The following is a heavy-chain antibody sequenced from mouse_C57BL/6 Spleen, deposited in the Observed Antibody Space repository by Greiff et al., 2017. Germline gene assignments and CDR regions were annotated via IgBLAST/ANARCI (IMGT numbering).Heavy chain of an antibody. Sequence: QVQLQQSGPELVKPGASVKISCKASGYAFSSSWMNWVKQRPGKGLERIGRIYPGDGDTNYNGKFKGKDTLTADKSSRTAYMQLRSLTSEDSAVYFCSRSGYGSSWFAYWGQGTLVTASA. CDR2: IYPGDGDT. CDR1: GYAFSSSW. J-gene: IGHJ3*01. V-gene: IGHV1-82*01. D-gene: IGHD1-1*01. CDR3: SRSGYGSSWFAY.